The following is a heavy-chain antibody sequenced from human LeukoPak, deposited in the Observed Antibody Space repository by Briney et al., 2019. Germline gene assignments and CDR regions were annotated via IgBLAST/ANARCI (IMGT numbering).Heavy chain of an antibody. V-gene: IGHV3-9*01. D-gene: IGHD3-9*01. CDR2: ISWNSGSI. CDR3: AKDIRYDILTGFDY. J-gene: IGHJ4*02. Sequence: PGGSLRLSCAASGFTFDDYAMHWVRRAPGKGLEWVSGISWNSGSIGYADSVKGRFTISRDNAKNPLYLQMSSLRAEDTALYYCAKDIRYDILTGFDYWGQGTLVTVSA. CDR1: GFTFDDYA.